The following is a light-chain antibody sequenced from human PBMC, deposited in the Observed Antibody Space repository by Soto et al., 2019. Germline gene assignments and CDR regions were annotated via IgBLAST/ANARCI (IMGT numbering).Light chain of an antibody. Sequence: QSALTQPASVSGSPGQSLTISCTGTSSDVGGYNLVSWYQQHPGKAPKLMIYEGNKRPSGVSNRFSGSKSGNTASLTISGLQAEDEADYYCCSYAGSSTWVFGGGTKVTVL. CDR1: SSDVGGYNL. J-gene: IGLJ3*02. CDR3: CSYAGSSTWV. CDR2: EGN. V-gene: IGLV2-23*01.